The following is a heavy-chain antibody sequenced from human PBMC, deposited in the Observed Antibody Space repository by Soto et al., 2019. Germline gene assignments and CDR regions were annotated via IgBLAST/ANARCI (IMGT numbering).Heavy chain of an antibody. V-gene: IGHV1-18*01. Sequence: QVQLVQSGAEVKKPGASVKVSCKGSGYTFTSYGISWVRQAPGQGLEWMGWISAYNGNTNYAQKLQGRVTMTTDTSTSTVYMEVRSLRPDDTAVYYCARNGPVFSGNALNWFDSWGQGTLVTVSS. CDR3: ARNGPVFSGNALNWFDS. CDR2: ISAYNGNT. CDR1: GYTFTSYG. D-gene: IGHD5-12*01. J-gene: IGHJ5*01.